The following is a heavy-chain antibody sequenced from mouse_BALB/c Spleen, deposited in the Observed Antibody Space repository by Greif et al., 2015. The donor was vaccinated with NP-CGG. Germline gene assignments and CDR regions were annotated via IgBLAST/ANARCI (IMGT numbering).Heavy chain of an antibody. J-gene: IGHJ3*01. D-gene: IGHD1-1*01. CDR2: ILPGSGVT. V-gene: IGHV1-9*01. Sequence: VMLVESEAELMKPGASVKISCKATGYTFSSYWIGGVKQRPGHGLEWIGEILPGSGVTNYNEKFKGKATFTADTSSNTVYMHLSSLTYEDAAFDYCASQDDYGTWVAYGGQGTLVSVSA. CDR3: ASQDDYGTWVAY. CDR1: GYTFSSYW.